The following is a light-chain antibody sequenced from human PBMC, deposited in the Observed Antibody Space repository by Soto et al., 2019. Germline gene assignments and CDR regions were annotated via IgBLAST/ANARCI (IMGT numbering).Light chain of an antibody. CDR1: SSDVGSYNL. CDR3: CSYAGISTFYV. CDR2: GVN. J-gene: IGLJ1*01. Sequence: QSALTHPASVSGSPGQSITISCTGTSSDVGSYNLVSWYQQHPGKAPKLMIYGVNKRPSGVSSRFSGSKSGNTASLTISGLQAEDEADYYCCSYAGISTFYVFGTGTKVTVL. V-gene: IGLV2-23*02.